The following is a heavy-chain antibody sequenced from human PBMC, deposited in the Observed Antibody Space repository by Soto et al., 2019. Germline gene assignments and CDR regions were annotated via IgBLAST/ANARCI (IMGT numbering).Heavy chain of an antibody. CDR2: MNPNSGNT. D-gene: IGHD1-26*01. CDR1: GYTFTGYD. Sequence: QAQLVQSGAEVKKPGASVKVSCKASGYTFTGYDINWVRQATAQGLERMGCMNPNSGNTGFEQNFQGRVTMSRDNYITTAYMELTSLRDDDSAVYYCAGEKVGTTGIGFWCQGTLVTGSS. CDR3: AGEKVGTTGIGF. V-gene: IGHV1-8*01. J-gene: IGHJ4*02.